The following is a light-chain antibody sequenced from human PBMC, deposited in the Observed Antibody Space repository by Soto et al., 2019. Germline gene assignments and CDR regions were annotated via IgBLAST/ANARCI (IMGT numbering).Light chain of an antibody. CDR3: CSHTISGSGTPV. Sequence: QSALTQPASVSGSPGQSITLSCTGANSDINNYDYVSWYRQYPGLAPQLIIYEVTNRPSVISDRFSGSKSANTAYLTISGLQVEDEDDYYCCSHTISGSGTPVFGGGTKLTVL. CDR1: NSDINNYDY. CDR2: EVT. J-gene: IGLJ2*01. V-gene: IGLV2-14*01.